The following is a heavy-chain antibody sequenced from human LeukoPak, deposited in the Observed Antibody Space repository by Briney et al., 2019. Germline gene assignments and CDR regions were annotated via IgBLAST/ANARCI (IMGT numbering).Heavy chain of an antibody. V-gene: IGHV3-23*01. Sequence: GGSLRLSCAASGFTFSSYWMHWVRQAPGKGLEWVSAISGSGGSTYYADSVKGRFTISRDNSKNTLYLQMNSLRAEDTAVYYCAKADIAVAGTELDYWGQGTLVTVSS. D-gene: IGHD6-19*01. CDR2: ISGSGGST. CDR3: AKADIAVAGTELDY. J-gene: IGHJ4*02. CDR1: GFTFSSYW.